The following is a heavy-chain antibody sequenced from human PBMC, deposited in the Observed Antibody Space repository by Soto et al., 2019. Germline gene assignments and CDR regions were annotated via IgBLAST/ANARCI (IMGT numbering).Heavy chain of an antibody. CDR1: GFTFSTHG. CDR2: ISHDGSKK. CDR3: AKDQGPYYDFWSGQRWFDP. V-gene: IGHV3-30*18. D-gene: IGHD3-3*01. J-gene: IGHJ5*02. Sequence: GGSLRLSCAASGFTFSTHGMHWVRQAPGKGPEWVAVISHDGSKKYYVESVEGRFSISRDNSKSIVHLQMNNVRTEDTAVYYCAKDQGPYYDFWSGQRWFDPWGQGTLVTVSS.